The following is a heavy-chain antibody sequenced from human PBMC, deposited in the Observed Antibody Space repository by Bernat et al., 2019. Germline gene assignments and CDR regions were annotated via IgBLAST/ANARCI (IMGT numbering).Heavy chain of an antibody. Sequence: VQLVESGGGLTQPGGSLRLSCTVSGFTVSNNYVSWVRQAPGKGLEWVSVFYSGGSTYHADSVKGRFTIAVDNSKNTLYLQMNSLTVEDTAVYYCAKGGGIWGYGMDVWGQGTTVIVSS. J-gene: IGHJ6*02. CDR1: GFTVSNNY. CDR2: FYSGGST. CDR3: AKGGGIWGYGMDV. V-gene: IGHV3-53*01. D-gene: IGHD3-16*01.